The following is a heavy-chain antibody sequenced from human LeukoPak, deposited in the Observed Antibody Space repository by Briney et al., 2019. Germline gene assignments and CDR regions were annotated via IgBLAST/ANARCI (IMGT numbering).Heavy chain of an antibody. D-gene: IGHD1-26*01. CDR3: ARAVGTTTGLFDY. CDR1: GGAISTFY. Sequence: SETLSLTCSVSGGAISTFYWGWIRQSPGKGLDWIGSIHYSKITFYNPSLKSRVTMSLDTSKNRFSLNLNSVTAVDTAVYYCARAVGTTTGLFDYWGQGALVTVSS. J-gene: IGHJ4*02. CDR2: IHYSKIT. V-gene: IGHV4-59*04.